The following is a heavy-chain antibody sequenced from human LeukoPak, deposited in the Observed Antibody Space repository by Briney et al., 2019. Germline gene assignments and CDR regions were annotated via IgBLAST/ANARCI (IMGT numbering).Heavy chain of an antibody. J-gene: IGHJ4*02. CDR1: GFTFSDYY. Sequence: GGSLRLSCAASGFTFSDYYMSWIRQAPGKGLEWVSAISGSGGSTYYADSVKGRFTISRDNSKNTLYLQMNSLRAEDTAVYYCAKDSGYCSGGSCFYLEDYWGQGTLVTVSS. D-gene: IGHD2-15*01. V-gene: IGHV3-23*01. CDR2: ISGSGGST. CDR3: AKDSGYCSGGSCFYLEDY.